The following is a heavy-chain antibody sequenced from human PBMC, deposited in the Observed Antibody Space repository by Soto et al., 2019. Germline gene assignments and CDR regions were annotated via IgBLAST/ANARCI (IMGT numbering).Heavy chain of an antibody. CDR1: GGSISIYY. Sequence: QVQLQESGPGLVKPSETLSLTCTVSGGSISIYYWSWIRQPPGKGLEWIGYIYYSGSTNYNPSLKSRVTISVDTSKNQFSLKLSSVTAADTAVYYCARGGGSPDYWGQGTLVTVSS. D-gene: IGHD1-26*01. CDR3: ARGGGSPDY. J-gene: IGHJ4*02. V-gene: IGHV4-59*08. CDR2: IYYSGST.